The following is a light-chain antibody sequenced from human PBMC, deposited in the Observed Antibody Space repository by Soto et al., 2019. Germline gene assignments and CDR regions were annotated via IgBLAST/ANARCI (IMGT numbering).Light chain of an antibody. CDR1: QSVSSSY. J-gene: IGKJ5*01. CDR2: GAS. Sequence: PGERVTLSCRASQSVSSSYLTWYQQKPGQAPRLLIYGASTRATSIPARFSGSGSGTDFTLTISSLQPDDFAVYYCQQYNKWPITFGQGTRLEIK. CDR3: QQYNKWPIT. V-gene: IGKV3D-7*01.